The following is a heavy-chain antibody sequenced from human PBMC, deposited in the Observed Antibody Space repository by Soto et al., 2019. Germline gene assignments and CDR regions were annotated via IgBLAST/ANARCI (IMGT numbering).Heavy chain of an antibody. CDR1: WFPLSTSEVG. D-gene: IGHD6-13*01. V-gene: IGHV2-5*02. CDR3: AHRYSSSWYFPDVFAI. Sequence: SAPEPMYYTRTVRITCSSWWFPLSTSEVGVGWIRHPPVKALEWLALIYWDDDKRYSPSLKSRLTITKDTSKNQVVLTMTNMDPVDTATYYCAHRYSSSWYFPDVFAIWGQGTMVIVSS. J-gene: IGHJ3*02. CDR2: IYWDDDK.